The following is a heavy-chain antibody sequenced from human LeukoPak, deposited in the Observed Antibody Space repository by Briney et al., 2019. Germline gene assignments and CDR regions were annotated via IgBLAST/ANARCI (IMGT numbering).Heavy chain of an antibody. CDR2: ISGSGGST. J-gene: IGHJ4*02. Sequence: PGGSLRLSCAPSGFTFRSYYMSWARQAPGKGLEWVSAISGSGGSTYYTDSVKGRFTISRDNSNNTLYLQMNSLRAEDTAVYYCANAPRSDCSATSCYPFDFRGQGTLVTVSS. CDR1: GFTFRSYY. D-gene: IGHD2-2*01. CDR3: ANAPRSDCSATSCYPFDF. V-gene: IGHV3-23*01.